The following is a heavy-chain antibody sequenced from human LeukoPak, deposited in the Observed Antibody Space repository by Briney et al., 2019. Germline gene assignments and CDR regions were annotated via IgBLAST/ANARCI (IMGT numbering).Heavy chain of an antibody. CDR2: ISAYNGNT. Sequence: ASVKVSCKXSGGTFSSYAISWVRQAPGQGLEWMGRISAYNGNTNYAQKLQGRVTMTTDTSTSTAYMELRSLRSDDTAVYYCAREREDAFDIWGQGTMVTVSS. CDR3: AREREDAFDI. V-gene: IGHV1-18*01. CDR1: GGTFSSYA. J-gene: IGHJ3*02.